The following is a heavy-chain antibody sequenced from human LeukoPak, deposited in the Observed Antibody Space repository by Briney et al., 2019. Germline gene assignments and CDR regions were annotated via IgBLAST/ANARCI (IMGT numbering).Heavy chain of an antibody. CDR1: GYSFTSYW. D-gene: IGHD6-13*01. J-gene: IGHJ6*02. V-gene: IGHV5-10-1*01. CDR2: IDPSDSYT. Sequence: PGESLKISCKGSGYSFTSYWISWVRQMPGKGLEWMGRIDPSDSYTNYSPSFQGHVTISADKSISTAYLQWSSLKASDTAMYYCARTPEQQGYYYGMDVWGQGTTVTVSS. CDR3: ARTPEQQGYYYGMDV.